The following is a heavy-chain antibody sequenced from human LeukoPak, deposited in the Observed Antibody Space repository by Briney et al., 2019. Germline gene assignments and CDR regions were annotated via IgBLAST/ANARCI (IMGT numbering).Heavy chain of an antibody. CDR1: GFTFNNYT. J-gene: IGHJ4*02. D-gene: IGHD2-2*02. CDR2: IGGSGDST. V-gene: IGHV3-23*01. CDR3: TKPDCPSTSCYTLDY. Sequence: GGSLRLSCVASGFTFNNYTMRWVRQAPGKGLEWVSAIGGSGDSTYYADSVKGRFTISRDNSKNTLYLQMNSLRVEDTAVYYCTKPDCPSTSCYTLDYWGQGILVTVCS.